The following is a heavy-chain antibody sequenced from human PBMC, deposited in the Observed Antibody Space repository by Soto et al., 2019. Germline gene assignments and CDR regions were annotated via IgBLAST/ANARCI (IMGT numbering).Heavy chain of an antibody. CDR3: ARGGGSDSFDY. V-gene: IGHV4-30-2*01. J-gene: IGHJ4*02. CDR2: INHLETT. CDR1: GASISYGNYA. Sequence: SETLSLTCSVSGASISYGNYAWSWIRQTPGKGLEWIGYINHLETTFYNPSFESRLTLSIDRAKNQFSLNLNSMSAADRAVYFCARGGGSDSFDYWGQGILVTVSS. D-gene: IGHD1-26*01.